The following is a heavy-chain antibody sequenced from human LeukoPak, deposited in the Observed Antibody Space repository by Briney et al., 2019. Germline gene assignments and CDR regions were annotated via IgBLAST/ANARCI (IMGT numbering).Heavy chain of an antibody. J-gene: IGHJ4*02. CDR3: ARGGRMGRITMVRGVIFFDY. V-gene: IGHV4-34*01. D-gene: IGHD3-10*01. Sequence: SETLSLTCAVYGGSFSGYYWSWIRQPPGKGLEWIGEINHSGSTNYNPSLKSRVTISVDTSKNQFSLKLSSVTAADTAVYYCARGGRMGRITMVRGVIFFDYWGQGTLVTVSS. CDR2: INHSGST. CDR1: GGSFSGYY.